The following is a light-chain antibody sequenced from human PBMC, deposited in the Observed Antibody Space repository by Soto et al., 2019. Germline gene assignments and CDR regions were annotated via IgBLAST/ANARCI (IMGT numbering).Light chain of an antibody. CDR1: SSNIGTNS. CDR2: NND. J-gene: IGLJ1*01. CDR3: AAWDDSLNGFYV. Sequence: QSVLTQPPSASGTPGQRVTISCSGGSSNIGTNSVNWYQQLPGRAPKLLIYNNDLRPSGVPDRFSGYKSGTSASLAISGLQSEDEADYYCAAWDDSLNGFYVFGIGTKLIVL. V-gene: IGLV1-44*01.